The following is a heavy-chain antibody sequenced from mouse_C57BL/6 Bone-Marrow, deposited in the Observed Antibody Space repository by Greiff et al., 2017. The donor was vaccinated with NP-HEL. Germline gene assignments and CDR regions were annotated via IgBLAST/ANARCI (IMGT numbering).Heavy chain of an antibody. V-gene: IGHV1-76*01. D-gene: IGHD4-1*01. CDR2: IYPGSGNT. Sequence: QVQLQQSGAELARPGASVKLSCKASGYTFTDYYINWVKQRPGQGLEWIARIYPGSGNTYYNEKFKGKATLTAEKSSSTAYMQLSSLTSEDSAVYCCARSGMPWDYWGQGTTLTVSS. CDR1: GYTFTDYY. J-gene: IGHJ2*01. CDR3: ARSGMPWDY.